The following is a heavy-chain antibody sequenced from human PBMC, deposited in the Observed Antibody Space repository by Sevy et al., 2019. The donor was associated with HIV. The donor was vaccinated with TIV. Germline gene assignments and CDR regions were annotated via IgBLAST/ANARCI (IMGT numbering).Heavy chain of an antibody. V-gene: IGHV3-30*19. Sequence: GGSLRLSCAASGFLFSSYGMHWVRQAPGKGLEWVALISSDGTNIDYGHSVRGRCTISRDSSKNTVVLQMSSLTIEDTAVYYCARERLLTLDYWGQGALVTVSS. CDR2: ISSDGTNI. D-gene: IGHD2-8*01. J-gene: IGHJ4*02. CDR3: ARERLLTLDY. CDR1: GFLFSSYG.